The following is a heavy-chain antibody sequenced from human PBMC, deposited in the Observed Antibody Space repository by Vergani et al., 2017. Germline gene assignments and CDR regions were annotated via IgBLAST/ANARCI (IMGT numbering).Heavy chain of an antibody. CDR2: IYIGGST. Sequence: EVQLVESGGGLIQPGGSLRLSCAASGFTVSSNYMSWVRQAPGKGLEWVSVIYIGGSTYYADSVKGRFTISRDNSKNTLYLQMNSLRAEDTAVYYCARDGLHSGYEVSTYWGQGTLVTVSS. D-gene: IGHD5-12*01. CDR1: GFTVSSNY. CDR3: ARDGLHSGYEVSTY. V-gene: IGHV3-53*01. J-gene: IGHJ4*02.